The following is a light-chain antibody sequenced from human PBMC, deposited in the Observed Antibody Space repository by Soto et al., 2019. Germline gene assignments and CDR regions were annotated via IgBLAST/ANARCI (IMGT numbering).Light chain of an antibody. V-gene: IGKV3-11*01. CDR2: DAS. J-gene: IGKJ1*01. CDR1: QSVSSY. Sequence: EIVLTQSPATLSLSPGERATLSCRASQSVSSYLAWYQQKPGQAPRLLIYDASNRATGIPARFSGSGSGTDLTLTISSLETEDFAVYYCQQRSNWRRTFGQGTKVEIK. CDR3: QQRSNWRRT.